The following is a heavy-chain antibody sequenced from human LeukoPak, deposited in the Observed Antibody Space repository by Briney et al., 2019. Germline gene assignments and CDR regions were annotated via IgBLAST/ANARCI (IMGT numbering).Heavy chain of an antibody. V-gene: IGHV3-11*01. D-gene: IGHD3-10*01. CDR3: AKRGVVIRVFLVGFHKEAYYFDS. Sequence: GGSLRLSCAASGFTFSDYYMSWIRQAPGKGLEWLSYISISGSTIYYADSVKGRFTISRDNAKNSLYLQMNSLRAEDTAVYSCAKRGVVIRVFLVGFHKEAYYFDSWGQGALVTVSS. CDR1: GFTFSDYY. CDR2: ISISGSTI. J-gene: IGHJ4*02.